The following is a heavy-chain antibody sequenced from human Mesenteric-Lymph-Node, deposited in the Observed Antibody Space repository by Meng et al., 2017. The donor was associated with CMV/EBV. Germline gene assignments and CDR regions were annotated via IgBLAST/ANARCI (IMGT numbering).Heavy chain of an antibody. Sequence: GESLKISCAASRFTFSSYGMHWVRQAPGKGLEWVAFIRYDGSNKYYADSVKGRFTISRDNPKNTLYLQTDSLRVEDTAVYYCAKEGTWSFFNWGQGTLVTVSS. V-gene: IGHV3-30*02. CDR3: AKEGTWSFFN. CDR1: RFTFSSYG. D-gene: IGHD3-3*01. J-gene: IGHJ4*02. CDR2: IRYDGSNK.